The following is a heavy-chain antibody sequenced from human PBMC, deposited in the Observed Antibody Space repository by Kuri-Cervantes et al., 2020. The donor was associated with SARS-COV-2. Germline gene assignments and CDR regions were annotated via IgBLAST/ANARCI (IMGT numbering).Heavy chain of an antibody. J-gene: IGHJ6*02. CDR2: MNPNSGNT. V-gene: IGHV1-8*01. CDR1: GYTFTSYD. CDR3: ARGPDKYGMDV. Sequence: ASVKVSCKASGYTFTSYDINWVRQATGQGLEWMGWMNPNSGNTGYAQKFQGRVTMTRNISISTAYMELSSLRPEDTAVYYCARGPDKYGMDVWGQGTTVTVSS.